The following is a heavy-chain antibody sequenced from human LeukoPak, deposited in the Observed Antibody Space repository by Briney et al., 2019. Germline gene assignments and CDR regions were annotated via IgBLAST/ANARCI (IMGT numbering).Heavy chain of an antibody. CDR3: ARAGRGFGELSNRAFDI. CDR1: GGSISSGGDY. V-gene: IGHV4-31*03. CDR2: IYYTGST. J-gene: IGHJ3*02. Sequence: SETLSLTCTVSGGSISSGGDYWSWIRQHPGKGLEWIGYIYYTGSTYYNPSLKSRVTISVDTSKNQFSLKLSSVTAADTAVYYCARAGRGFGELSNRAFDIWGQGTMVTVSS. D-gene: IGHD3-10*01.